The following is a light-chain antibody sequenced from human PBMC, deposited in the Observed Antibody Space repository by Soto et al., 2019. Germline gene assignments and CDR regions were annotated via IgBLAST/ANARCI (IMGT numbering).Light chain of an antibody. J-gene: IGLJ1*01. CDR3: SSYTSSSTEA. Sequence: SVLTQPASVSGSPGQSITISCTGTSSDVGGYNYVSWYQQHPGKAPKLMIYEVSNRPSGVSNRFSGSKSGNTASLTISGLQAEDEADYYCSSYTSSSTEAFGTGTKVTVL. CDR2: EVS. CDR1: SSDVGGYNY. V-gene: IGLV2-14*01.